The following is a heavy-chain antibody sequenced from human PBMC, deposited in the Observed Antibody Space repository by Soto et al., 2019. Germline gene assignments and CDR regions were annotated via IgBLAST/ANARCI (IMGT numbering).Heavy chain of an antibody. CDR1: GYTFTSYG. D-gene: IGHD3-10*01. V-gene: IGHV1-18*01. Sequence: QVQLVQSGAEVKKPGASVKVSCKASGYTFTSYGISWVRQAPGQGLEWMGWISAYNGNTNYAQKLQGRVTMTTDPSTSTAYMELRSLRSDDTAVYYCARDSPPSMAFLPGVANYYYYGMDVWGQGTTVTVSS. CDR2: ISAYNGNT. J-gene: IGHJ6*02. CDR3: ARDSPPSMAFLPGVANYYYYGMDV.